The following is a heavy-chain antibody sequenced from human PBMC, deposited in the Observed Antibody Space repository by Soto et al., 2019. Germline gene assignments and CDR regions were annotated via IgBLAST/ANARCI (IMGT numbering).Heavy chain of an antibody. CDR3: AKGVDYDILTGPYFDY. CDR2: ISGSGGST. J-gene: IGHJ4*02. D-gene: IGHD3-9*01. Sequence: SLRLSCAASGFTFSSYAMSWVRQAPGKGLEWVSAISGSGGSTYYADSVKGRFTISRDNSKNTLYLQMNSLRAEDTAVYYCAKGVDYDILTGPYFDYWGQGTLVTVSS. CDR1: GFTFSSYA. V-gene: IGHV3-23*01.